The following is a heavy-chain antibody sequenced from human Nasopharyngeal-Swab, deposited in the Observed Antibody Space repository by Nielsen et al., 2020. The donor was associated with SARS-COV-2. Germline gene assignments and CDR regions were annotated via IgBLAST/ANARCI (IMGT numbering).Heavy chain of an antibody. D-gene: IGHD2-15*01. J-gene: IGHJ6*03. Sequence: WIRQPPGKGLEWIGSIYYSGSTYYNPSLKSRVTISVDTSKNQFSLKLSSVTAADTAVYYCARLLIAANGHYMDVWGKGTTVTVSS. CDR2: IYYSGST. CDR3: ARLLIAANGHYMDV. V-gene: IGHV4-39*07.